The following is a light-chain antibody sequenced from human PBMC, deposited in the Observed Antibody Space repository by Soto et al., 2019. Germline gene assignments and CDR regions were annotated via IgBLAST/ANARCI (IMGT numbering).Light chain of an antibody. Sequence: DIQMTQSPSSLSASVGDIVTITCRPSQSISTDLNWYQQKPGKAPRLLIYGTSTLQSGVPSRFAGSGSGTHFTLTITSLQPEDFATYYCQQYHSYWTFGQGTKVDIK. J-gene: IGKJ1*01. V-gene: IGKV1-39*01. CDR1: QSISTD. CDR2: GTS. CDR3: QQYHSYWT.